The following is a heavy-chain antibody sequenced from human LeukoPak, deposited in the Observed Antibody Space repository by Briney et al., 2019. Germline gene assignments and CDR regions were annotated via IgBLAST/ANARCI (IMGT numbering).Heavy chain of an antibody. CDR2: IYSGGST. CDR1: GFTVSSNY. J-gene: IGHJ4*02. Sequence: GGSLRLSCAASGFTVSSNYMSWVRQAPGKGLEWVSVIYSGGSTYYADSVKGRFTISRDNSKNTLYPQMNSLRAEDTAVYYCARAGGDSSGYYYQQPYFDYWGQGTLVTVSA. V-gene: IGHV3-66*01. D-gene: IGHD3-22*01. CDR3: ARAGGDSSGYYYQQPYFDY.